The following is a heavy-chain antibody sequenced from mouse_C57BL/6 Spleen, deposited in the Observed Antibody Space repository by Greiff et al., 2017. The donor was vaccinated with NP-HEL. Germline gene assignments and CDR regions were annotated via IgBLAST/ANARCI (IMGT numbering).Heavy chain of an antibody. Sequence: QVQLQQPGAELVKPGASVKLSCKASGYTFTSYWMHWVKQRPGRGLEWIGRIDPNSGGTKYNEKFKSKATLTVDKPSSTAYMQLSSLTSEDSAVYYCARYGRYSNEDAMDYWGQGTSVTSPQ. CDR3: ARYGRYSNEDAMDY. D-gene: IGHD2-5*01. CDR2: IDPNSGGT. J-gene: IGHJ4*01. V-gene: IGHV1-72*01. CDR1: GYTFTSYW.